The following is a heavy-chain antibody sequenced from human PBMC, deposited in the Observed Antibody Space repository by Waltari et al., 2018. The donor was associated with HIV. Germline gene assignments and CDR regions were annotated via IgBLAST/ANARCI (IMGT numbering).Heavy chain of an antibody. CDR1: RFPFSIYS. Sequence: EVQLVESGGGLVKPGGSLRISCATSRFPFSIYSLIWVRQAPGKGLEWVESFSSASDSEFYADSVKGRFTISRDNAKNFLDLQKNSLRDEDTAVYYCGFVPAATHGMDVWGQGTTVTVSS. V-gene: IGHV3-21*01. CDR2: FSSASDSE. D-gene: IGHD6-13*01. J-gene: IGHJ6*02. CDR3: GFVPAATHGMDV.